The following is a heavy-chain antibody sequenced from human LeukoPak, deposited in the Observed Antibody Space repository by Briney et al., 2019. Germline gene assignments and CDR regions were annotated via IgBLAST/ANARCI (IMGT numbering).Heavy chain of an antibody. CDR3: AKARYGSGSSFDY. Sequence: GGSLRLSCAASGFTFSRYGMHWVRQAPGKGLEWVAFIRSDGSNKYYADSVKGRFTISRDNSKNTLFLQMNSLRAEDTAMYYCAKARYGSGSSFDYWGQGTLVTVSS. CDR2: IRSDGSNK. D-gene: IGHD3-10*01. CDR1: GFTFSRYG. J-gene: IGHJ4*02. V-gene: IGHV3-30*02.